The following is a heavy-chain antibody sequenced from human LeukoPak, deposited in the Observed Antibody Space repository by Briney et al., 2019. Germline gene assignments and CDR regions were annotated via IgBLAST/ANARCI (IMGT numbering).Heavy chain of an antibody. Sequence: KTGESLKISCKGSGYSFTSYWIAWVRQMPGKGLEWIGIIYSGDSDTRYSPSFQGQVTISADKSISTAYLQWSSLKASDTAMYYCARLLMDRYYFDYWGQGTLVTVSS. V-gene: IGHV5-51*01. CDR3: ARLLMDRYYFDY. D-gene: IGHD3/OR15-3a*01. CDR1: GYSFTSYW. J-gene: IGHJ4*02. CDR2: IYSGDSDT.